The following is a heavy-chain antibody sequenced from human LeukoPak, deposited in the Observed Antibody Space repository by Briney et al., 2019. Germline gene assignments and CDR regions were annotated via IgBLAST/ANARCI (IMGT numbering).Heavy chain of an antibody. CDR1: GGTFSSYA. D-gene: IGHD1-26*01. V-gene: IGHV1-24*01. CDR3: ATAWDLSLELLDF. Sequence: ASVKVSCKASGGTFSSYAISWVRQAPGQGLEWMGGFDPEDGETIYAQKFRGRVTMTEDTSTDTAYMELSSLRSEDTAVYYCATAWDLSLELLDFGDQGPWVTV. J-gene: IGHJ3*01. CDR2: FDPEDGET.